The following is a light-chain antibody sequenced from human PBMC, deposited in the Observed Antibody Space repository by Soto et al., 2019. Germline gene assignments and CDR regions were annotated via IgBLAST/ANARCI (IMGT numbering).Light chain of an antibody. CDR2: EVS. CDR3: SSDARNRDVL. Sequence: QSALTQPPSASGSPGQSVAISCTGTSSDIGGYNYVSWYQQHPGKAPKLMIYEVSKRPSGVPDRFSGSKSGNTASLTVSGLQAEDEAEYYRSSDARNRDVLFGGGTKLTVL. CDR1: SSDIGGYNY. J-gene: IGLJ2*01. V-gene: IGLV2-8*01.